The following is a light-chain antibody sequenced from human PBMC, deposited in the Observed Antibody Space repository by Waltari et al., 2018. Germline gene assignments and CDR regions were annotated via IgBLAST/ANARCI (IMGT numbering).Light chain of an antibody. CDR1: ALSKQY. V-gene: IGLV3-25*03. CDR3: RSADSSGTYEM. CDR2: KDT. J-gene: IGLJ3*02. Sequence: SYELTQPPSVSVSPGQTARITCSADALSKQYAYWYQRKPGQAPLLVLYKDTERPSGIPERFSGSSSGTTVTLTISGAQAEDEADYYCRSADSSGTYEMFGGGTKLTVL.